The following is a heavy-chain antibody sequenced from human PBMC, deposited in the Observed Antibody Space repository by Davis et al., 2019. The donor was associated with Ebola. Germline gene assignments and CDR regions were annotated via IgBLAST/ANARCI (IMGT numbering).Heavy chain of an antibody. CDR3: ARGSPPRQQWLVLYYYYGMDV. CDR1: GYTFTSYY. D-gene: IGHD6-19*01. Sequence: AASVKVSCKASGYTFTSYYMHWVRQAPGQGLEWMGWMNPNSGNTGYAQKFQGRVTMTRNTSISTAYMELSSLRSEDTAVYYCARGSPPRQQWLVLYYYYGMDVWGKGTTVTVSS. J-gene: IGHJ6*04. V-gene: IGHV1-8*02. CDR2: MNPNSGNT.